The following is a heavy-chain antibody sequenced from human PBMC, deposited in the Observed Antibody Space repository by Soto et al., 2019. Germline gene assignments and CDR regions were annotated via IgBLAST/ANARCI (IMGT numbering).Heavy chain of an antibody. CDR3: ARVIIGWDPPFQH. J-gene: IGHJ1*01. CDR2: ISSSSSYI. D-gene: IGHD1-26*01. Sequence: GGSLRLSCAASGFTFSSYGMNWVRQAPGKGLEWVSSISSSSSYIYYADSVKGRFTISRDNAKNSLYLQMNSLRAEDTAVYYCARVIIGWDPPFQHWGQGTLLTVSS. CDR1: GFTFSSYG. V-gene: IGHV3-21*01.